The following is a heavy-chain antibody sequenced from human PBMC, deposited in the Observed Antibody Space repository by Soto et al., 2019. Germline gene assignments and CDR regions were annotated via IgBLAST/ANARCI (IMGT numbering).Heavy chain of an antibody. CDR2: ISKSDYT. CDR1: GFAFNNYG. J-gene: IGHJ4*02. Sequence: PGGSLRLSWTVSGFAFNNYGINWVRQAPGKGLECVSSISKSDYTYYSDSVKGRFTISRDNAKNSLYLQMSSLTAEDSALYYCSRSLNSWGQGSLVTV. CDR3: SRSLNS. V-gene: IGHV3-21*06.